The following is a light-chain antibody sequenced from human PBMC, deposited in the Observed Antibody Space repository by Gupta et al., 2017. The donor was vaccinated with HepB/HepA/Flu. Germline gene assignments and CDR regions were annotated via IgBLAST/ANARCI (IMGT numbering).Light chain of an antibody. Sequence: SVLLQPPSASGRPGQRVTISCSGSNSNVGSNSVNWYQQLPGTAPKLLIYTNNHRPSVVPDRVPGSKSGTSASLAISGLHSEDEADDDCAAWDDSLIGPVFGGGTKLTVL. CDR3: AAWDDSLIGPV. CDR2: TNN. CDR1: NSNVGSNS. J-gene: IGLJ2*01. V-gene: IGLV1-44*01.